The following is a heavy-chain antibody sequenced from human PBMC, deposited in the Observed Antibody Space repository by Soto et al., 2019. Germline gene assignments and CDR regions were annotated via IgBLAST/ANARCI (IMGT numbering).Heavy chain of an antibody. CDR1: GGTFSSYA. J-gene: IGHJ6*02. CDR3: ARGDIVVVPAAKSSHYYYYGMDD. CDR2: IIPIFGTA. Sequence: QVQLVQSGAEVKKPGSSVKVSCKASGGTFSSYAISWVRQAPGQGLEWMGGIIPIFGTANYAQKFQGRVTITADESTSTDYMELSSLRSEDTAVYYCARGDIVVVPAAKSSHYYYYGMDDWGQGTTVTVSS. V-gene: IGHV1-69*01. D-gene: IGHD2-2*01.